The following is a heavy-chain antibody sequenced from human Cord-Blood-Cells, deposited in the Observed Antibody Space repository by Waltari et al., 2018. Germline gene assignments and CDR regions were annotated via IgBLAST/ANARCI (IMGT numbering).Heavy chain of an antibody. CDR3: ARGVTIFGVVMNYGMDV. D-gene: IGHD3-3*01. J-gene: IGHJ6*02. CDR2: IYHSGST. V-gene: IGHV4-30-2*01. CDR1: GASISSGGYS. Sequence: QLQLQESGSGLVQPSQTLSLTCAVSGASISSGGYSWSWIRHPPGKGLEWIGYIYHSGSTYYNPSLKSRVTISVDRSKNQFSLKLSSVTAADTAVYYCARGVTIFGVVMNYGMDVWGQGTTVTVSS.